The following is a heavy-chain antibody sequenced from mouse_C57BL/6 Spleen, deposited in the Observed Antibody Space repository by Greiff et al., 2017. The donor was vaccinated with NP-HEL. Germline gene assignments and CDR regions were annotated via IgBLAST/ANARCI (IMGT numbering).Heavy chain of an antibody. Sequence: EVQLVESGPGLVKPSQSLSLTCSVTGYSITSGYYWNWIRQFPGNKLEWMGYISYDGSNNYNPSLKNRISITRDTSKNQFFLKLNSVTTEDTATYYCARAMAMVTTGFAYWGQGTLVTVSA. CDR2: ISYDGSN. D-gene: IGHD2-2*01. CDR1: GYSITSGYY. J-gene: IGHJ3*01. CDR3: ARAMAMVTTGFAY. V-gene: IGHV3-6*01.